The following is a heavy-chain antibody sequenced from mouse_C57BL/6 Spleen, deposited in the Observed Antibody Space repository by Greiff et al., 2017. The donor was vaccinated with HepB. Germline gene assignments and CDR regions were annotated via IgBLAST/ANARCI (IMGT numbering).Heavy chain of an antibody. CDR2: ISSGSSTI. V-gene: IGHV5-17*01. CDR3: ARPYGYGSWFAY. D-gene: IGHD2-2*01. CDR1: GFTFSDYG. J-gene: IGHJ3*01. Sequence: EVQVVESGGGLVKPGGSLKLSCAASGFTFSDYGMHWVRQAPEKGLEWVAYISSGSSTIYYADPVKGRFTISRDNAKNTLFRQMTSLRSEDTAMYYCARPYGYGSWFAYWGQGTLVTVSA.